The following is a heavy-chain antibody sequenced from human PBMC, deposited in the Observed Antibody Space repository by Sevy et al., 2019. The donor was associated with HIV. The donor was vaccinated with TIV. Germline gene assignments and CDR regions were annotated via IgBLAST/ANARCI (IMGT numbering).Heavy chain of an antibody. CDR3: ARDHNTGWCNWFDP. J-gene: IGHJ5*02. CDR1: GFNVNNYG. CDR2: VPYDGSKS. D-gene: IGHD3-9*01. V-gene: IGHV3-30*02. Sequence: GGSLILSCEVSGFNVNNYGMHWVRQAPGKGLEWVAMVPYDGSKSHYVDSVKGRFTISRDYSENTLYLQMNNLRVEDTAVYYCARDHNTGWCNWFDPWGQGTLVTVSS.